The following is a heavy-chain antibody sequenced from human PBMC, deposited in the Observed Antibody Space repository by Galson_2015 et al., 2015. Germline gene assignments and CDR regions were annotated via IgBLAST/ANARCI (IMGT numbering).Heavy chain of an antibody. D-gene: IGHD6-19*01. CDR3: ARGPGGSGWYRIDY. Sequence: SLRLSCAASGFTLSSYEMNWVRQAPGKGLEWVSYISSSGSTIYYADSVKGRFTISRDNAKNSLYLQMNSLRAEDTAVYYCARGPGGSGWYRIDYWGQGTLVTVSS. CDR1: GFTLSSYE. V-gene: IGHV3-48*03. J-gene: IGHJ4*02. CDR2: ISSSGSTI.